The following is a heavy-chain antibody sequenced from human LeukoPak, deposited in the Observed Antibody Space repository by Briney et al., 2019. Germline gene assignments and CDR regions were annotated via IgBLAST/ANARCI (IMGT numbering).Heavy chain of an antibody. CDR3: APMKAGGK. J-gene: IGHJ4*02. CDR1: GFTFSNYV. Sequence: PGGSLRLSCAASGFTFSNYVMSWVRQAQGKGLEWVSGISSSGGSTYYADSGTGRFTVSRDNSKNMLFLQMNSLRVEDTAVYHCAPMKAGGKWGQGALVIVSS. CDR2: ISSSGGST. D-gene: IGHD1-14*01. V-gene: IGHV3-23*01.